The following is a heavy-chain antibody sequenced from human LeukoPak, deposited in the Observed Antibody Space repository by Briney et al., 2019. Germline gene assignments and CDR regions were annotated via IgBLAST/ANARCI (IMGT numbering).Heavy chain of an antibody. Sequence: GGSLRLSCAASGFTFSDYGMTWVRQSPGKGLEWVANIKQDGSEIHYVDSVKGRFTISRDNAKNSLYLQMNSLRAEDTAVYYCARDRNYDGSVYYEDDYFDYWGQGTLVTVSS. CDR2: IKQDGSEI. D-gene: IGHD3-22*01. CDR1: GFTFSDYG. V-gene: IGHV3-7*01. J-gene: IGHJ4*02. CDR3: ARDRNYDGSVYYEDDYFDY.